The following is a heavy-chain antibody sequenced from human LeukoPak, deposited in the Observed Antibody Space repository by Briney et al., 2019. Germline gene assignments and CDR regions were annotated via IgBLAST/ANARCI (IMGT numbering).Heavy chain of an antibody. D-gene: IGHD2/OR15-2a*01. CDR1: GGSFSGYY. CDR3: ASKRSRLNRFDY. Sequence: SETLSLTCAVYGGSFSGYYWSWIRQPPGKGLEWIGEINRSGSTNYNPSLKSRVTISVDTSKNQFSLKLSSVTAADTAVYYCASKRSRLNRFDYWGQGTLVTVSS. J-gene: IGHJ4*02. V-gene: IGHV4-34*01. CDR2: INRSGST.